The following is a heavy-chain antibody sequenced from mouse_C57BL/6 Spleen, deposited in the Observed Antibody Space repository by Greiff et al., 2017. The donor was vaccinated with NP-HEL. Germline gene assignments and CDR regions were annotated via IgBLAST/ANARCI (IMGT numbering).Heavy chain of an antibody. CDR2: IHPNSGST. V-gene: IGHV1-64*01. CDR3: AITGTSMDY. D-gene: IGHD4-1*01. CDR1: GYTFTSYW. Sequence: VQLQESGAELVKPGASVKLSCKASGYTFTSYWMHWVKQRPGQGLEWIGMIHPNSGSTNYNEKFKSKATLTVDKSSSTAYMQLSSLTSEDSAVYYCAITGTSMDYWGQGTSVTVSS. J-gene: IGHJ4*01.